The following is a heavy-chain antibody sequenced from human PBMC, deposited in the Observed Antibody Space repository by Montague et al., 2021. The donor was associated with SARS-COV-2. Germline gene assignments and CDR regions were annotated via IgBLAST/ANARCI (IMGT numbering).Heavy chain of an antibody. CDR1: GGSISSSGYY. J-gene: IGHJ3*02. CDR2: IYYSGST. D-gene: IGHD3-22*01. V-gene: IGHV4-39*01. CDR3: ARFPTSYYYDSKAAPATPDAFDI. Sequence: SETLSLTCTVSGGSISSSGYYWGWIRQPPGKGLEWIGSIYYSGSTYYNPSLKSRVTISVDTSKNQFSLKLSSVTAADTAMYYCARFPTSYYYDSKAAPATPDAFDIWGQGTMVTVSS.